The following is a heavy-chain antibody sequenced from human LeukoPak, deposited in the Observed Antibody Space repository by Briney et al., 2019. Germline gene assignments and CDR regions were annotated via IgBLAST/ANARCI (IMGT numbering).Heavy chain of an antibody. CDR3: ARVGEGAAKD. J-gene: IGHJ4*02. CDR2: IYSGGST. CDR1: GFTVSSNC. D-gene: IGHD1-26*01. V-gene: IGHV3-53*01. Sequence: GGSLRLSCAASGFTVSSNCMTWVRQTPGKGLEWVSVIYSGGSTYYADSVKGRFTISRDNSKNTLYLQMNSLRVEDTAVYYCARVGEGAAKDWGQGTLVTVSS.